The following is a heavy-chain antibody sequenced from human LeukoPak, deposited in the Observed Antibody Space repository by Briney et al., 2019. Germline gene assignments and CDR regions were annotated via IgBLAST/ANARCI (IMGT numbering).Heavy chain of an antibody. CDR1: GGSISSGDYY. CDR3: ASLELWFGDRRGAFDI. D-gene: IGHD3-10*01. J-gene: IGHJ3*02. V-gene: IGHV4-39*07. CDR2: IYYSGST. Sequence: SETLSLTCTVSGGSISSGDYYWGWIRQPPGKGLEWIGSIYYSGSTYYNPSLKSRVTISVDTSKNQFSLKLSSVTAADTAVYYCASLELWFGDRRGAFDIWGQGTMVTVSS.